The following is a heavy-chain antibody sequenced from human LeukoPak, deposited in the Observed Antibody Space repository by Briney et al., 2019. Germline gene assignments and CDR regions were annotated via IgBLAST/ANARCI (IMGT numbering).Heavy chain of an antibody. CDR1: GYTFTSYG. D-gene: IGHD6-13*01. CDR2: ISIYTGRT. CDR3: ARDGPNAAGEDNLDY. V-gene: IGHV1-18*01. J-gene: IGHJ4*02. Sequence: ASVKVSCKASGYTFTSYGISWVRQAPGQGLEWLAWISIYTGRTHYAQKFQDRVTMTTDTPTSTAFLELRSLTSDDTARYYCARDGPNAAGEDNLDYWGQGTLVTVSS.